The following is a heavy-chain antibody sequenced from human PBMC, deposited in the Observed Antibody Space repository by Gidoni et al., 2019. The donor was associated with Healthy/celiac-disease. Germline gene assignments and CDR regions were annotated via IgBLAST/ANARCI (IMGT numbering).Heavy chain of an antibody. CDR2: IRYDGSNK. V-gene: IGHV3-30*02. Sequence: QVQLVESGGGVVQPGGSLRLSCAASGFTFSRDGMHWVRQAPGKGLEWVSFIRYDGSNKYYAYSVKCRFTISRDNSKTTLYLQMNSLRAEDTAVYYCAKEGSYGFDYWGQGTLVTVSS. J-gene: IGHJ4*02. CDR3: AKEGSYGFDY. D-gene: IGHD3-16*01. CDR1: GFTFSRDG.